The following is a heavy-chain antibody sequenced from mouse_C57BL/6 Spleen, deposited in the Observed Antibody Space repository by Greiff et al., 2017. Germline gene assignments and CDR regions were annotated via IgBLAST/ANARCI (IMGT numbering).Heavy chain of an antibody. J-gene: IGHJ2*01. CDR1: GYTFTSYT. CDR3: ARSYDYDGGFDY. D-gene: IGHD2-4*01. CDR2: INPSSGYT. Sequence: VKLQESGAELARPGASVKMSCKASGYTFTSYTMHWVKQRPGQGLEWIGYINPSSGYTKYNQKFKDKATLTADKSSSTAYMQLSSLTSEDSAVYYCARSYDYDGGFDYWGQGTTLTVSS. V-gene: IGHV1-4*01.